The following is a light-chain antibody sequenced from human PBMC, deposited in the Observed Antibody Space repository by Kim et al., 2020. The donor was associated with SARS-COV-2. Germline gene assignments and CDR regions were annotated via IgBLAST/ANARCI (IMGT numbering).Light chain of an antibody. CDR2: YDR. V-gene: IGLV3-21*04. Sequence: ARFTWGQNNSGTYGFVWYQQKPAQAPVLVFSYDRDPPSGIPARFSVSNSCNTATLTITRVEAGDEADYYCQLWDNYSDQVVFGGGTQLTVL. J-gene: IGLJ2*01. CDR3: QLWDNYSDQVV. CDR1: NSGTYG.